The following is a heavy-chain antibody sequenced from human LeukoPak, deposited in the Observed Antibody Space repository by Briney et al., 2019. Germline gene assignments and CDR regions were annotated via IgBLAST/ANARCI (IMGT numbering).Heavy chain of an antibody. J-gene: IGHJ4*02. CDR2: IYYSGST. D-gene: IGHD2-15*01. CDR1: GGSISSGDYY. V-gene: IGHV4-30-4*01. CDR3: ARDERRCSGGSCYTNYFDY. Sequence: TLSLTCTVSGGSISSGDYYWSWIRQPPGKGLEWIGYIYYSGSTYYNPSLKSRVTISVDTSKNQFSLKLSSVTAADTAVYYCARDERRCSGGSCYTNYFDYWGQGTLVTVSS.